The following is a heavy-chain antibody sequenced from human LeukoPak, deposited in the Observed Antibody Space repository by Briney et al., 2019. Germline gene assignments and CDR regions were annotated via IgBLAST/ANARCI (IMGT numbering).Heavy chain of an antibody. D-gene: IGHD1-26*01. CDR2: ISVSGTP. CDR3: ATAPRGTSDYIDV. J-gene: IGHJ6*03. V-gene: IGHV3-48*01. CDR1: GFSLATHT. Sequence: GGSVTLSCTASGFSLATHTIKWVRQTRGKGVEWLSDISVSGTPHYADSVKGRFTISRDNGRNSVSLQMNRLRVGDTGVYFCATAPRGTSDYIDVWGRGTTVSVSS.